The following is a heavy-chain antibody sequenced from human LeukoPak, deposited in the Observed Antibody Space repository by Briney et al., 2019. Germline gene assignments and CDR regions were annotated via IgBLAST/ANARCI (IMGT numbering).Heavy chain of an antibody. J-gene: IGHJ3*02. Sequence: GGSLRLSCVASRFTFSIYWMSWVRQAPGKGLGWVANIKQDGREEYYVDSVKGRFSISRDNAKNSLYLQMDSLGAEDTAVYYCARERMGPRGTFDIWGQGTMVTVSS. D-gene: IGHD3-16*01. CDR2: IKQDGREE. CDR3: ARERMGPRGTFDI. CDR1: RFTFSIYW. V-gene: IGHV3-7*01.